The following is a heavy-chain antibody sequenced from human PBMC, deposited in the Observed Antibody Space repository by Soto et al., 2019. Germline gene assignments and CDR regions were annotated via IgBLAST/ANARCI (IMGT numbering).Heavy chain of an antibody. CDR2: IYYSGST. D-gene: IGHD3-3*01. Sequence: QVQLQESGPGLVKPSETLSLTCTVSGGSISSYYWSWIRQPPGKGLEWIGYIYYSGSTNYNPSLKSRVTISVDTSKNQFSLKLSSVTAADTAVYYCARGANDFWSGYSTYYYYYMDVLGKGTTVTVSS. J-gene: IGHJ6*03. V-gene: IGHV4-59*08. CDR3: ARGANDFWSGYSTYYYYYMDV. CDR1: GGSISSYY.